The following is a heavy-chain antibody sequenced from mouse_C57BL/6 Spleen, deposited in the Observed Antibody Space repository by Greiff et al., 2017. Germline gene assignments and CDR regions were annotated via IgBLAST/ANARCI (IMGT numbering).Heavy chain of an antibody. CDR1: GYAFSSSW. J-gene: IGHJ3*01. D-gene: IGHD2-4*01. CDR2: IYPGDGDT. V-gene: IGHV1-82*01. Sequence: QVQLQQSGPELVKPGASVNISCKASGYAFSSSWMNWVKQRPGKGLEWIGRIYPGDGDTNYNGKFKGKAKLTADKSSSTAYMQLSSLTSEDSAVYFCAKSPYDYDGFAYWGQGTLVTVSA. CDR3: AKSPYDYDGFAY.